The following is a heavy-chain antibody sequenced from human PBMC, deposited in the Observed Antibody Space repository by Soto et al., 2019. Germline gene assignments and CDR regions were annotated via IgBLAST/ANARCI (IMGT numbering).Heavy chain of an antibody. CDR2: IYDSGST. J-gene: IGHJ5*02. D-gene: IGHD2-15*01. V-gene: IGHV4-30-4*01. CDR1: GGSISSGDYY. CDR3: AKYDYCSGGGCSLWFDP. Sequence: ASETLSLTCTVSGGSISSGDYYWSWIRQPPGKGLEWIGYIYDSGSTYYNPSLKSRLTISVDTSKNQFSLKLNSVTAADTAVYFCAKYDYCSGGGCSLWFDPWGQGTLVTVSS.